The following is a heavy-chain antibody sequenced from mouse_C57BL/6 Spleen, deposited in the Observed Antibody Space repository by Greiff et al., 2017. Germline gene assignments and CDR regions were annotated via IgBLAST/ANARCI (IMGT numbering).Heavy chain of an antibody. J-gene: IGHJ1*03. CDR1: GFTFSSYA. D-gene: IGHD2-3*01. V-gene: IGHV5-9-1*02. Sequence: EVKLVESGEGLVKPGGSLKLSCAASGFTFSSYAMSWVRQTPEKRLEWVAYISSGGDYIYYADTVKGRFTISRDNARNTLYLQMSSLKSEDTAMYYCTRGYEGYSPYWYFDVWGTGTTVTVSS. CDR3: TRGYEGYSPYWYFDV. CDR2: ISSGGDYI.